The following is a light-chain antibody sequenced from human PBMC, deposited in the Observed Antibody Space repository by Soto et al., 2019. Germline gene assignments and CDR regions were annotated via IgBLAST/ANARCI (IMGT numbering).Light chain of an antibody. CDR3: QQSYSTHPWT. CDR1: QSISSY. J-gene: IGKJ1*01. Sequence: DIQMTQSPSSLSASVGDRVTITCRASQSISSYLNWYQQKPGKAPKLLIYAASSLQSGVQSRFSGSGSGTDFTLTISSLQPEDFSTYYCQQSYSTHPWTFGQGTKVEIK. V-gene: IGKV1-39*01. CDR2: AAS.